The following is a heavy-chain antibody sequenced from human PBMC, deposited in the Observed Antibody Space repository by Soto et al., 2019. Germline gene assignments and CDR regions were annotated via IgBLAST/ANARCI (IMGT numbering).Heavy chain of an antibody. Sequence: EVQLVESGGGLVRPGGSLRLSCAASGFTFSSYWMHWVRQAPGKGLVWVSLIKSDGSTNYADSVKGRFTISRDNAKNTLYLQMNSLRVADTAVYYCAGDPVPEYWGQGTLVTVSS. CDR1: GFTFSSYW. V-gene: IGHV3-74*01. CDR3: AGDPVPEY. J-gene: IGHJ4*02. CDR2: IKSDGST.